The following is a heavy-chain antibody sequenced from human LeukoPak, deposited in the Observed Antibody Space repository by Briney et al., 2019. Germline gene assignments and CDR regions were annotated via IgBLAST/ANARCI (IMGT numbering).Heavy chain of an antibody. CDR3: ARGKGSSWYRWFDP. CDR1: GYTFTSYD. J-gene: IGHJ5*02. D-gene: IGHD6-13*01. Sequence: ASVKVSCKASGYTFTSYDINWVRQATGQGLEWMGWMNPNSGNTGYAQKFQGRVTMTRNTSISTAYMEVSSLRSDDTAVYYCARGKGSSWYRWFDPWGQGTLVTVSS. CDR2: MNPNSGNT. V-gene: IGHV1-8*01.